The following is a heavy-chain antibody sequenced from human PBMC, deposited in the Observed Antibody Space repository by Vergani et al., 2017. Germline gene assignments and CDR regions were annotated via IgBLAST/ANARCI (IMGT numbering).Heavy chain of an antibody. CDR2: IIPILGIA. J-gene: IGHJ6*02. V-gene: IGHV1-69*09. Sequence: QVQLVQSGAEVKKPGSSVKVSCKASGGTFSSYAISWVRQAPGQGLEWMGGIIPILGIANYAQKFQGRVTITADKSTSTAYMELSSLRSEDTAVYYCARELIAAGPSIYYYGMDVWGQGTTVTVSS. D-gene: IGHD6-13*01. CDR1: GGTFSSYA. CDR3: ARELIAAGPSIYYYGMDV.